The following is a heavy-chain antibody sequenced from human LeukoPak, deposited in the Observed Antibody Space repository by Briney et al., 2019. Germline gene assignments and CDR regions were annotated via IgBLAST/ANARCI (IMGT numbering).Heavy chain of an antibody. D-gene: IGHD1-14*01. J-gene: IGHJ3*02. CDR2: INHSGST. V-gene: IGHV4-34*01. Sequence: SETLSLTCAVYGGSFSGYYWSWIRQPPGKGLEWIGEINHSGSTNYNPSLKSRVTISVDTSKNQFSLKLSSVTAADTAVYYCARGGQPMGAFDIWGQGTMATVSS. CDR3: ARGGQPMGAFDI. CDR1: GGSFSGYY.